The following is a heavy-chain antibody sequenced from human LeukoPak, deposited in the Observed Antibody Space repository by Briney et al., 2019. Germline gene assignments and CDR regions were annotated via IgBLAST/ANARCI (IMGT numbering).Heavy chain of an antibody. CDR3: ARAAGTSNYYYYYMDV. V-gene: IGHV3-7*04. J-gene: IGHJ6*03. Sequence: GGSLRLSCAASGITFNTYWMSWVRQAPGKGLEWVANIKQDGSEKYYVDSVKGRFTISRDNTKNSLYLQMNSLRAEDTAVYYCARAAGTSNYYYYYMDVWGKGTTVTVSS. CDR2: IKQDGSEK. D-gene: IGHD6-13*01. CDR1: GITFNTYW.